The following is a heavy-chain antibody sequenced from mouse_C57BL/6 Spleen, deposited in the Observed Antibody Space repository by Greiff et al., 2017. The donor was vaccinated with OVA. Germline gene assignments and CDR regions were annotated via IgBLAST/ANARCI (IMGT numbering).Heavy chain of an antibody. CDR1: GFTFSSYT. J-gene: IGHJ2*01. CDR3: SRQNYGSSRYFDY. V-gene: IGHV5-9*01. Sequence: EVMLVESGGGLVKPGGSLKLSCAASGFTFSSYTMSWVRQTPEKRLEWVATISGGGGNTYYPDSVKGRFTISRDNAKNTLYLQMSSLRSEDTAVYYCSRQNYGSSRYFDYWGQGTTLTVSS. D-gene: IGHD1-1*01. CDR2: ISGGGGNT.